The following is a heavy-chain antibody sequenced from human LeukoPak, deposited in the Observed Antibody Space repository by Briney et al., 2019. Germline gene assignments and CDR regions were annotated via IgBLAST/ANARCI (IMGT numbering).Heavy chain of an antibody. D-gene: IGHD2-21*01. J-gene: IGHJ4*02. V-gene: IGHV4-59*01. CDR2: IYYSGST. CDR1: GGSISSYY. CDR3: ARRAYCGGECYTQFFDY. Sequence: SETLSLTCTVSGGSISSYYWSWIRQPPGKGLEWIGYIYYSGSTNYNPSLKSRVTISVDTSKNQFSLKLSSVTAADTAVYYCARRAYCGGECYTQFFDYWGQGTLVTVSS.